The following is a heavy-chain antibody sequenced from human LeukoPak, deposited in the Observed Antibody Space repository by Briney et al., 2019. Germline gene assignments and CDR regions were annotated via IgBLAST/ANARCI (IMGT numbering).Heavy chain of an antibody. J-gene: IGHJ4*02. CDR3: ARVPRSSSWYYFDY. CDR2: INTDGSST. CDR1: GFTFSSYW. Sequence: GGSLRLSCAASGFTFSSYWMHWVRQAPGKGLVWVSRINTDGSSTTYADSVKGRFTISRDNAKNTLYLQMNSLRAEDTAVYYCARVPRSSSWYYFDYWGQGTLVTVSS. V-gene: IGHV3-74*01. D-gene: IGHD6-13*01.